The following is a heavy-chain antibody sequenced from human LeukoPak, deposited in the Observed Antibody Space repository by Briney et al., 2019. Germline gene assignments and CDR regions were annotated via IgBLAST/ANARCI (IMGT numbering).Heavy chain of an antibody. Sequence: GGSLRLSCAASGFTFSDYYMSWSRQAPGKGLEWVSYISSSGSTIYYADSVKGRFTISRDNAKNSLYLQMNSLRAEDTAVYYCARGLGPFLEWLSDAFDIWGQGTMVTASS. J-gene: IGHJ3*02. CDR1: GFTFSDYY. CDR3: ARGLGPFLEWLSDAFDI. D-gene: IGHD3-3*01. V-gene: IGHV3-11*04. CDR2: ISSSGSTI.